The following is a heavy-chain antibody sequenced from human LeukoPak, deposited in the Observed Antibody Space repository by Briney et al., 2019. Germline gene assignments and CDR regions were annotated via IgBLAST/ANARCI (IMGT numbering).Heavy chain of an antibody. Sequence: SETLSLTCTVSGGSITSYHWSWIRQPPGKGLEWIGYIYYSGSTNYNPSLKSRVTISVDTSKNQFSLKLSSVTAADTAVYYCARFGSLREPIHDFWGQGTLVTVSS. J-gene: IGHJ4*02. CDR3: ARFGSLREPIHDF. CDR1: GGSITSYH. D-gene: IGHD3-16*01. CDR2: IYYSGST. V-gene: IGHV4-59*01.